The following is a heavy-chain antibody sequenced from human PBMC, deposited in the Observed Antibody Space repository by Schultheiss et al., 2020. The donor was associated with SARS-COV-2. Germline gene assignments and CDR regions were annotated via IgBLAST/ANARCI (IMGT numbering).Heavy chain of an antibody. CDR3: ARVRAVAGTIDY. J-gene: IGHJ4*02. Sequence: SETLSLTCAVSGGSISSGGYSWSWIRQPPGKGLEWIGYIYYSGSTYYNPSLKSRVTISVDTSKNQFSLKLSSVTAADTAVYYCARVRAVAGTIDYWGQGTLVTVSS. D-gene: IGHD6-19*01. CDR1: GGSISSGGYS. CDR2: IYYSGST. V-gene: IGHV4-30-2*05.